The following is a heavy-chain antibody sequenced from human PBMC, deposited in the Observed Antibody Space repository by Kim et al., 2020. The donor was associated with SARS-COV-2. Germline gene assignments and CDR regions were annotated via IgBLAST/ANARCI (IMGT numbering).Heavy chain of an antibody. J-gene: IGHJ4*02. CDR3: ARPGGYYDSSGYLLGY. V-gene: IGHV3-30*01. Sequence: SVKGRFTISRDNSKNTLYLQMNSLRAEDTAVYYCARPGGYYDSSGYLLGYWGQGTLVTVSS. D-gene: IGHD3-22*01.